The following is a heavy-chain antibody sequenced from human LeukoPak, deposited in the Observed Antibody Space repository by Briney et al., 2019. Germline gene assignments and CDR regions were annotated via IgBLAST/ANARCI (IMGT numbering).Heavy chain of an antibody. J-gene: IGHJ6*03. CDR3: ARHDGRVAVAGAFYYMDV. Sequence: SETLSLTCAVYGGSFSGYYWSWIRQPPGKGLEWIGEINHSGSTNYNPSLKSRVTISVDTSKNQFSLKLSSVTAADTAVYYCARHDGRVAVAGAFYYMDVWGKGTTVTISS. CDR2: INHSGST. CDR1: GGSFSGYY. D-gene: IGHD6-19*01. V-gene: IGHV4-34*01.